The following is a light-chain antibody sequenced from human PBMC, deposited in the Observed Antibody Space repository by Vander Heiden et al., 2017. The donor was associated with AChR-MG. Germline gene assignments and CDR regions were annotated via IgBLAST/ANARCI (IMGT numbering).Light chain of an antibody. Sequence: QSALTQPASVSGSPGQSSTIPCTGTSSYVGGYNYVSWYQQHPAKAPNLMIYDGRKRRSGVSTRFSGSKSGNTAALTISGLQAEDEADYYCSSYTSSSTFVFGIGTKVTVL. CDR2: DGR. CDR1: SSYVGGYNY. J-gene: IGLJ1*01. V-gene: IGLV2-14*01. CDR3: SSYTSSSTFV.